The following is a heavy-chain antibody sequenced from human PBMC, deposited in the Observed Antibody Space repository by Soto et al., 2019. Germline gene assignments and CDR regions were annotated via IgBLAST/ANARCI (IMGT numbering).Heavy chain of an antibody. D-gene: IGHD4-17*01. CDR3: STVTTGDYYFDY. Sequence: GGSLRLSCAASGLTFSDRYMDWVRQAPGKGLEWVGRIRKKTNSYTTEYAASVKGRFIISRDDSTNTLYLQMSSLKTADTAVYYCSTVTTGDYYFDYWGQGTLVTVSS. CDR1: GLTFSDRY. V-gene: IGHV3-72*01. CDR2: IRKKTNSYTT. J-gene: IGHJ4*02.